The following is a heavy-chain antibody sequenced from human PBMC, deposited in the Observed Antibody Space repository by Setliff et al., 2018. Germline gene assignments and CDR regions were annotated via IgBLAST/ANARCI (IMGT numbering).Heavy chain of an antibody. CDR3: ARDPLTTNRRRAFDI. CDR2: IYYSGST. V-gene: IGHV4-31*03. CDR1: GGSISSGGYY. Sequence: SETLSLTCTASGGSISSGGYYWSWIRQHPGKGLEWIGYIYYSGSTYYNPSLKSRVTISVDTSKNQFSPKLSSVTAADTAVYYCARDPLTTNRRRAFDIWGQGTMVTVSS. J-gene: IGHJ3*02. D-gene: IGHD4-17*01.